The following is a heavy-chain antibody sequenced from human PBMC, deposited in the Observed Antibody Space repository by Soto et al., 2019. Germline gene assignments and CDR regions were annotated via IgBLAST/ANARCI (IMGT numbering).Heavy chain of an antibody. CDR3: ARTVVVAATPYYFDY. J-gene: IGHJ4*02. Sequence: SETLSLTCTVSGGTISSWYWSWIRQPPGKGLEWIGYIYYSGSTNYNPSLKSRVTISVDTSKNQFSLKLSSVTAADTAVYYCARTVVVAATPYYFDYGGRGTLVTVP. CDR2: IYYSGST. D-gene: IGHD2-15*01. CDR1: GGTISSWY. V-gene: IGHV4-59*01.